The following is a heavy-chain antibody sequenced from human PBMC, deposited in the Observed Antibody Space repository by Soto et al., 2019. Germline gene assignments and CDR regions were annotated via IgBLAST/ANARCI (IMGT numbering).Heavy chain of an antibody. J-gene: IGHJ3*02. CDR1: GFTFSHYW. CDR2: INGDGSST. CDR3: AVHGDYDSFEM. Sequence: EVQVVESGGGIVQPGGSLRLSCAGSGFTFSHYWMHWVRQAPGEGLVWISRINGDGSSTSYGDSVKGRFTISRDNAKNTLYLQMNTLRPDDTAVYYCAVHGDYDSFEMWGQGTMVTVSS. V-gene: IGHV3-74*01. D-gene: IGHD4-17*01.